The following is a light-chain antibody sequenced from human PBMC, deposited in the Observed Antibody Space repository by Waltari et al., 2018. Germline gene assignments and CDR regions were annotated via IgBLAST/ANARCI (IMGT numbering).Light chain of an antibody. CDR2: PLP. CDR1: QSPFHSADGTTY. J-gene: IGKJ4*01. Sequence: DIVMTQTPLSLPVPPGEPASIPCRSSQSPFHSADGTTYLDWYPQKPGQAPHLLIQPLPYRASGVPDRFSASGSGTDFTLRISRVEAEDVGVYYCMQRIEFPLTFGGGTK. CDR3: MQRIEFPLT. V-gene: IGKV2-40*01.